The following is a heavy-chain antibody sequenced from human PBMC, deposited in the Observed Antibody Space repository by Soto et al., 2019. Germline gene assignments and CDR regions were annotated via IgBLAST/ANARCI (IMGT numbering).Heavy chain of an antibody. V-gene: IGHV3-48*03. J-gene: IGHJ4*02. D-gene: IGHD2-2*01. Sequence: PGGSLRLSCAASGFTFSSYEMNWVRQAPGKGLEWVSYISSSGSTIYYADSVKGRFTISRDNAKNSLYLQMNSLRAEDTAVYYCAREACSSTSCYKFDYWGQGTLVTVSS. CDR2: ISSSGSTI. CDR1: GFTFSSYE. CDR3: AREACSSTSCYKFDY.